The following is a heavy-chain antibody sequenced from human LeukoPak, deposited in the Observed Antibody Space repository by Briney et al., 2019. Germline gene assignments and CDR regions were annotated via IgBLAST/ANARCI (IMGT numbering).Heavy chain of an antibody. J-gene: IGHJ3*02. CDR3: ARERRWLQSGAFDI. Sequence: SETLSLTCTVSDYSISSGYYWGWIRQPPGKGLEWIGSIYHSGSTYYNPSLKNRVTISVDTSKNQFSLKLSSVTAADTAVYYCARERRWLQSGAFDIWGQGTMVTVSS. CDR2: IYHSGST. V-gene: IGHV4-38-2*02. D-gene: IGHD5-24*01. CDR1: DYSISSGYY.